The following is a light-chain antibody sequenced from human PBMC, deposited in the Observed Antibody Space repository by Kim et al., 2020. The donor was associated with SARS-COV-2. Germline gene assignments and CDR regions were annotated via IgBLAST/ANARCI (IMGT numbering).Light chain of an antibody. V-gene: IGKV1-39*01. CDR3: QQSYSTPFT. CDR1: QTINNY. J-gene: IGKJ3*01. Sequence: DIQMTQSPSSLSASVGDRVTITCRASQTINNYLSWYQQKVGKAPKLLIYTSSSLQSGVPSRFSGSGSGTEFTLTVSSLQPDDFATYFCQQSYSTPFTVGPGTKVDI. CDR2: TSS.